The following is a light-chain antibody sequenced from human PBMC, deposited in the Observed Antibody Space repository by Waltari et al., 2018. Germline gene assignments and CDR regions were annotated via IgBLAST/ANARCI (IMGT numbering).Light chain of an antibody. Sequence: EIILTQSPDTLSVSPGERATLSCRASQSVSRSLAWYQQKPGQAPRVLIYHASTRATGVPARFSGSGAGTEFTLTISSLQSEDFAVYFCQQYNDWPLYTFGQGTKL. CDR3: QQYNDWPLYT. CDR1: QSVSRS. J-gene: IGKJ2*01. V-gene: IGKV3-15*01. CDR2: HAS.